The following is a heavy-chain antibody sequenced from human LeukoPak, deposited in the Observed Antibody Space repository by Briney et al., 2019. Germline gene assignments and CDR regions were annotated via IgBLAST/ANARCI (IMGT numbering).Heavy chain of an antibody. CDR1: GFGFTTYS. CDR3: AGSRGAHYFDF. Sequence: GGSLRLSWVASGFGFTTYSMHWVRQAPGKGLEWVSYISIDSTTIYYAASAKGRFTISRDNVKNTLYLEMSSLRGEDTAVYYCAGSRGAHYFDFWGQGTLVTVSS. J-gene: IGHJ4*02. V-gene: IGHV3-48*01. D-gene: IGHD3-10*01. CDR2: ISIDSTTI.